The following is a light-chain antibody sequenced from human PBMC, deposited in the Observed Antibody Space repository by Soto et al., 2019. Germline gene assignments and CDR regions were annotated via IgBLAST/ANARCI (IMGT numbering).Light chain of an antibody. Sequence: EIVLTQSPATLSLSPGERATLSCRASPSVTNYLAWYQQKPGQPPRLLIYGAFNRAAGSPARFSGSGAGTDFTLTISSLEAEDSAVYYCQQRNIWPPVTFGQGTRLEIK. J-gene: IGKJ5*01. CDR1: PSVTNY. CDR2: GAF. CDR3: QQRNIWPPVT. V-gene: IGKV3-11*01.